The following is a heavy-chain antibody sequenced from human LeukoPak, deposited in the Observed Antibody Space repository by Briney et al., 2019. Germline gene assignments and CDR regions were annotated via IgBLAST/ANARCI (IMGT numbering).Heavy chain of an antibody. CDR2: IKSKTDGGTT. Sequence: KAGGSLRLSCAASGFTFSNAWMSWVRQAPGKGLEWVGRIKSKTDGGTTDYAAPVKGRFTISRDDSKNTLYLQMNSLKTEDTAVYHCTTVLGGWYRSRFDPWGQGTLVTVSS. V-gene: IGHV3-15*01. CDR1: GFTFSNAW. D-gene: IGHD6-19*01. CDR3: TTVLGGWYRSRFDP. J-gene: IGHJ5*02.